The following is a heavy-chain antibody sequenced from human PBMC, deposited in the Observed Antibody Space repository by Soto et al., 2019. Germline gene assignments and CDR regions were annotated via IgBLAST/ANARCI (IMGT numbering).Heavy chain of an antibody. V-gene: IGHV3-30*18. J-gene: IGHJ4*02. CDR3: AKALGELSPESYDH. D-gene: IGHD3-16*02. CDR2: ISYDGSNQ. Sequence: QVQLVESGGGVVQPGRSLRLSCAASGFTFSSYGMHWVRQAPGKGLEWVAIISYDGSNQYYADSVKGRFTISRDNSKNTLYLQMSRLGTEDTAVYYCAKALGELSPESYDHWGQGVLVTVSS. CDR1: GFTFSSYG.